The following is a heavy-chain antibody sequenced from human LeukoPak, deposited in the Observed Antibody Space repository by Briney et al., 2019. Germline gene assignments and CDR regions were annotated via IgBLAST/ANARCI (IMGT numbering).Heavy chain of an antibody. CDR2: IYRDGPT. D-gene: IGHD6-13*01. Sequence: GGSLRLSCAASGFTVSSSYISWVRQAPGKGLEWVSIIYRDGPTYYANSVKGRFTISRDNSKNMVFLQMNSLRAEDTAVYYCASGRQLGYWGQGTLVTVSS. V-gene: IGHV3-53*01. CDR3: ASGRQLGY. J-gene: IGHJ4*02. CDR1: GFTVSSSY.